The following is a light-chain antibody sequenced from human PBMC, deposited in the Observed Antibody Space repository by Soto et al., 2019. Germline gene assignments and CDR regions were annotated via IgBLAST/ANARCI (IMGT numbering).Light chain of an antibody. J-gene: IGLJ1*01. V-gene: IGLV2-8*01. CDR3: CSLTTSHTYV. Sequence: QSVLTQPPSASGSPGQSVAISCTGTSSDVGGYNYVSWYQQHPGKAPKLMIYEVNKRPSGVSDRFSGSKSGNTASLTVSGLQAEDEADYYCCSLTTSHTYVFGSGTKVTVL. CDR2: EVN. CDR1: SSDVGGYNY.